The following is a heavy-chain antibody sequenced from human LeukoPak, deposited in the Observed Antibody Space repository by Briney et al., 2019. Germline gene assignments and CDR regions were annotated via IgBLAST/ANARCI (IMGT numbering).Heavy chain of an antibody. V-gene: IGHV1-69*06. CDR2: IIPIFGTA. CDR3: ARGPTYSSSWYPPFDY. J-gene: IGHJ4*02. Sequence: ASVKVSCKASGYTFTGYYMHWVRQAPGQGLEWMGGIIPIFGTANYAQKFQGRVTITADKSTSTAYMELSSLRSEDTAVYYCARGPTYSSSWYPPFDYWGQGTLVTVSS. CDR1: GYTFTGYY. D-gene: IGHD6-13*01.